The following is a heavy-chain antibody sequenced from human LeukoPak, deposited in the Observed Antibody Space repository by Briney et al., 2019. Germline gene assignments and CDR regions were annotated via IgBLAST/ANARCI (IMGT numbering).Heavy chain of an antibody. CDR3: ARDREYDFWSGYPRGYFDY. J-gene: IGHJ4*02. D-gene: IGHD3-3*01. V-gene: IGHV3-21*01. CDR2: ISSSSSYI. Sequence: KPGGSLRLSCAASGFTCSNYWMSWVRQAPGKGLEWVSSISSSSSYIYYADSVKGRFTISRDNAKNSLYLQMNSLRAEDTAVYYCARDREYDFWSGYPRGYFDYWGQGTLVTVSS. CDR1: GFTCSNYW.